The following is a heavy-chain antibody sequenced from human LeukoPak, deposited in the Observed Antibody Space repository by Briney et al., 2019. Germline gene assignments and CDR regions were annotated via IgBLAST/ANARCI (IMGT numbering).Heavy chain of an antibody. CDR3: ARELVVRGVSFYY. J-gene: IGHJ4*02. Sequence: GGSLRLSCAASGFTFSSYWMSWVRQAPGKGLEGVANIKEDGSEKYYLDSVKGRFTITRDNAKNSLYLEMNRLRAGDTAVFYWARELVVRGVSFYYWGEGALVTVSS. CDR2: IKEDGSEK. V-gene: IGHV3-7*01. D-gene: IGHD3-10*01. CDR1: GFTFSSYW.